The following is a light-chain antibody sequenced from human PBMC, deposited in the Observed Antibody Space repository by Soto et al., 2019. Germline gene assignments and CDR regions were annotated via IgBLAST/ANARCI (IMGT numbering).Light chain of an antibody. V-gene: IGKV3-11*01. CDR1: QSVSSS. CDR2: DAS. J-gene: IGKJ5*01. Sequence: EIVLTQSPATLSLSPGERATLSCRASQSVSSSLAWYQPKPGQAPRLLIYDASNRATGSPARFSGSGSGTDFTLTISSLEPEDFAVYYCQQRSNWPITFGQGTRLEIK. CDR3: QQRSNWPIT.